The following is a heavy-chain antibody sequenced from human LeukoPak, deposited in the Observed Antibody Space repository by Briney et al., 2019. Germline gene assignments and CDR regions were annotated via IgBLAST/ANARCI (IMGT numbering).Heavy chain of an antibody. CDR3: ARQYYYDTYSGDAFDN. V-gene: IGHV1-69*05. Sequence: SVTVSFTASGGTFTIYAISWVRQAPGQGLEWMGGIIPIFGTANYAQKFQGRVTITTDESTSTAYMELSSLRSEDTAVYYCARQYYYDTYSGDAFDNWGQGTMVTVSS. J-gene: IGHJ3*02. CDR2: IIPIFGTA. CDR1: GGTFTIYA. D-gene: IGHD3-22*01.